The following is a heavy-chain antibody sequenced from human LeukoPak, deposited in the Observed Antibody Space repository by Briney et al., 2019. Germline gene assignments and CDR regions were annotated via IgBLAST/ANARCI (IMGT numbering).Heavy chain of an antibody. D-gene: IGHD1-7*01. CDR3: AKSGTNANAFDI. CDR1: GFTFSSYG. V-gene: IGHV3-30*18. CDR2: ISYDGSNK. Sequence: PGRSLRLSCAASGFTFSSYGMHWVRQAPGKGLEWVAVISYDGSNKYYADSVKGRFTISRDNSKNTLYLQMNSLRAEDTAVYYCAKSGTNANAFDIWGQGTMVTVSS. J-gene: IGHJ3*02.